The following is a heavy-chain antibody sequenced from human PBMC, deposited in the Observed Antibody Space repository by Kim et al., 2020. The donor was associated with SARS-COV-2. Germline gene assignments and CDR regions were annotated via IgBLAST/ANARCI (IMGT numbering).Heavy chain of an antibody. D-gene: IGHD1-26*01. V-gene: IGHV3-23*01. CDR3: ARVGSGPVVGKDDLHS. J-gene: IGHJ5*01. Sequence: GGSLRLSCAASGFTFNTYAMSWVRQAPAKGLEWVSAISGSGTDSAYADSVKGSFTISRDNSMTTLYLQMNNLRGDDTALYYCARVGSGPVVGKDDLHSWGHGTLVTVSS. CDR1: GFTFNTYA. CDR2: ISGSGTDS.